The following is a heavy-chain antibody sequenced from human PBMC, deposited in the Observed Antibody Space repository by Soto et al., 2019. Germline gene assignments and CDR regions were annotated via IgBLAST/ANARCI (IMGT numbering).Heavy chain of an antibody. CDR2: VYYSGST. V-gene: IGHV4-39*02. Sequence: SETLSLTCTVSGDSISSSNYYWGWVRQPPGKGLEWIGSVYYSGSTYYSASLKSRVSISVDTSRSQLSLSLTSVTAADTAVYYCARDSGPVIILDNWFDPWGQGTLVTVSS. J-gene: IGHJ5*02. CDR3: ARDSGPVIILDNWFDP. CDR1: GDSISSSNYY. D-gene: IGHD3-9*01.